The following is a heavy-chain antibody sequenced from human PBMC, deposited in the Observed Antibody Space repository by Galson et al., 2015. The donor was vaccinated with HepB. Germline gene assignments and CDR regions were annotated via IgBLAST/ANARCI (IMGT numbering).Heavy chain of an antibody. V-gene: IGHV3-73*01. CDR2: IRSKANSYAT. J-gene: IGHJ5*02. Sequence: SLRLSCAASGFTFSSSAMHWVRQASGKGLEWVGRIRSKANSYATAYAASVKGRFTISRDDSKNTAYLQMNSLKTEDTAVYYCTSSPRSSSWLYNWFDPWGQGTLVTVSS. CDR3: TSSPRSSSWLYNWFDP. D-gene: IGHD6-13*01. CDR1: GFTFSSSA.